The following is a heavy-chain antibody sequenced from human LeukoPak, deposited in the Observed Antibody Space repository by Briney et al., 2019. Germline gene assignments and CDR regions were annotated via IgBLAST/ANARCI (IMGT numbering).Heavy chain of an antibody. D-gene: IGHD3-22*01. CDR2: ITPIFGTA. J-gene: IGHJ5*02. Sequence: ASVKVSCKASGGTFSSYAISWVRQAPGQGLEWMGGITPIFGTANYAQKFQGRVTITIDTSASTAYMELRSLKSEDTAVYYCARERDYYDRNGYPNNWFDPWGQGTLVTVSS. V-gene: IGHV1-69*05. CDR3: ARERDYYDRNGYPNNWFDP. CDR1: GGTFSSYA.